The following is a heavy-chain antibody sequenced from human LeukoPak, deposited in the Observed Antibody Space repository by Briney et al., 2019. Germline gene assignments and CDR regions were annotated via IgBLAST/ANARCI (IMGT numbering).Heavy chain of an antibody. CDR3: ATMWGTGYQKRITIFGVVQDAFDI. CDR1: GYTITSYG. J-gene: IGHJ3*02. D-gene: IGHD3-3*01. V-gene: IGHV1-18*01. CDR2: ISVYNGKT. Sequence: DSVNVTCKASGYTITSYGFSWVRQPPGHGLEWMGWISVYNGKTNYAHNVQGRVTMTTDTSTSTAYMELRSLRSDDTAVYYCATMWGTGYQKRITIFGVVQDAFDIWGQGTMVTVSS.